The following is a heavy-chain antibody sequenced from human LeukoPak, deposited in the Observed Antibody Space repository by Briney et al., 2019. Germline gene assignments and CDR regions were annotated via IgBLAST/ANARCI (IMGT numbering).Heavy chain of an antibody. J-gene: IGHJ4*02. Sequence: GGSLRLSCAASGFTFDDYAMHWVRQAPGKGLEWVSAISGSGGSTYYADSVKGRFTISRDNSKNTLYLQMNSLRAEDTAVYYCANGDILTGYRHAPDGYWGQGTLVTVSS. CDR1: GFTFDDYA. V-gene: IGHV3-23*01. CDR2: ISGSGGST. D-gene: IGHD3-9*01. CDR3: ANGDILTGYRHAPDGY.